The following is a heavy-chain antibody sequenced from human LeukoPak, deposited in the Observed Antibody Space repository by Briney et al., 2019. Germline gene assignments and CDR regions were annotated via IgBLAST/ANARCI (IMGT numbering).Heavy chain of an antibody. CDR3: AKDGTGCGGDCYSDY. Sequence: PGGSLRLSCAASGFTFDTYGMSWVRQAPGKGLEWVSSISSNSANTYYADSAKGRFTISRDNSKNTLYMQMNSLRAEDTAVYYCAKDGTGCGGDCYSDYWGQGTLVTVSS. J-gene: IGHJ4*02. CDR2: ISSNSANT. V-gene: IGHV3-23*01. CDR1: GFTFDTYG. D-gene: IGHD2-21*02.